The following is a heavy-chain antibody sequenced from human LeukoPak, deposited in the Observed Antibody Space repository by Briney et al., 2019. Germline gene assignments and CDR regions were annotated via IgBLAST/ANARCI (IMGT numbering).Heavy chain of an antibody. J-gene: IGHJ5*02. Sequence: ASVKVSCKVSGYTLTELSMHWVRQAPRKGLEWMGGFDPEDGETIYAQKFQGRVTMTEDTSTDTAYMELSSLRSEDTAVYYCATGYLGYYYDSSGLTWGQGTLVTVSS. CDR1: GYTLTELS. CDR3: ATGYLGYYYDSSGLT. CDR2: FDPEDGET. D-gene: IGHD3-22*01. V-gene: IGHV1-24*01.